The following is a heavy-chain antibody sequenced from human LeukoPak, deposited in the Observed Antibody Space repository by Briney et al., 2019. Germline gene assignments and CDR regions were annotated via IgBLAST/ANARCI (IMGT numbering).Heavy chain of an antibody. CDR2: IYPSGSDT. J-gene: IGHJ6*03. CDR3: ARFLGAVLTPGYYYYMDV. CDR1: GSSFTSYR. Sequence: GEPRKFSAKSSGSSFTSYRIGWGREMPQRGLEWMWIIYPSGSDTKYGPSFQGQVTISADKSISTAYLQWSSLKASDTAMYYCARFLGAVLTPGYYYYMDVWGKGTTVTVSS. V-gene: IGHV5-51*01. D-gene: IGHD3-10*01.